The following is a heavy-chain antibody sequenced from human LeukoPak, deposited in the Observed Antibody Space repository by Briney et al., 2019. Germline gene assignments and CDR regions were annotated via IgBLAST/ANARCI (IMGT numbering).Heavy chain of an antibody. CDR1: GFTFTTYA. CDR3: AKDWEAYCGGDCYSALDY. D-gene: IGHD2-21*01. J-gene: IGHJ4*02. V-gene: IGHV3-30*02. Sequence: GGSLRLSCAASGFTFTTYAMHWVRQAPGKGLEWVAFIRYDGTKEYYAESVRGRFTISRDNSKEIVYLQMNSLRTEDTAVYYCAKDWEAYCGGDCYSALDYWDQGTLVTVSS. CDR2: IRYDGTKE.